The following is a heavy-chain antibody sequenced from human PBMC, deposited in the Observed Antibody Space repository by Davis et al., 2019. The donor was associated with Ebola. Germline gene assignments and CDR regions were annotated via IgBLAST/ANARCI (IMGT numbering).Heavy chain of an antibody. V-gene: IGHV4-34*01. D-gene: IGHD2-2*01. Sequence: PSETLSLTCAVYGGSFSGYYWSWIRQPPGKGLEWIGEINHSGSTNYNPSLKSRVTISVDTSKNQFSLKLSSVTAADTAVYYCARGRYCSSTSCYGGWFDPWGQGTLVTVSS. CDR1: GGSFSGYY. CDR2: INHSGST. CDR3: ARGRYCSSTSCYGGWFDP. J-gene: IGHJ5*02.